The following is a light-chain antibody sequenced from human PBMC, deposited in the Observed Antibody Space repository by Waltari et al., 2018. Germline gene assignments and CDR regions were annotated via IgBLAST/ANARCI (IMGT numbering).Light chain of an antibody. CDR2: EVS. CDR3: CSYTSTSTYV. Sequence: SWYQHPPGTAPKLIIDEVSKRPSGVSLRFSGSKSGSTASLTISGLQAEDETTYYCCSYTSTSTYVFGNGTKVAVL. V-gene: IGLV2-23*02. J-gene: IGLJ1*01.